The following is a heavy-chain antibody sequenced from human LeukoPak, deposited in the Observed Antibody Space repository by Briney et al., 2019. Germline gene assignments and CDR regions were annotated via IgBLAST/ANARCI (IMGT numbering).Heavy chain of an antibody. CDR1: GFTFSSYW. J-gene: IGHJ3*02. Sequence: PGGSLRLSCAASGFTFSSYWMSWVRQAPGKGLEWVANIKQDGSEKYYVDSVKGRFTISSDNAKNSLYLQMNSLRAEDTAVYYCAREEHNNGWSNDIWGQGTMVIVSS. D-gene: IGHD6-19*01. V-gene: IGHV3-7*01. CDR2: IKQDGSEK. CDR3: AREEHNNGWSNDI.